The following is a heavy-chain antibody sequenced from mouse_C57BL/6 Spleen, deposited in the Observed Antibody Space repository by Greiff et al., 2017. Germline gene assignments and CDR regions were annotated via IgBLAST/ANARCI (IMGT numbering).Heavy chain of an antibody. J-gene: IGHJ4*01. V-gene: IGHV1-26*01. CDR3: ARGYYAMDY. Sequence: VQLQQSGPELVKPGASVKISCKASGYTFTDYYMNWVKQSHGKSLEWIGDINPNNGGISYNQKFKGKATLTVDKSSSTAYMELRSLTSEDSAVYYCARGYYAMDYWGQGTSVTVSS. CDR2: INPNNGGI. CDR1: GYTFTDYY.